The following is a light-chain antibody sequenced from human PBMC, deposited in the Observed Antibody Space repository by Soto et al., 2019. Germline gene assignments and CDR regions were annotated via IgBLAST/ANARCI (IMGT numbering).Light chain of an antibody. CDR1: NIGGRT. V-gene: IGLV3-21*02. CDR3: QVWDSSSDLPGV. J-gene: IGLJ2*01. CDR2: DDT. Sequence: YELTQPPSVSVAPGQTARITCGGNNIGGRTVHWYRQTPGQAPVLVVCDDTDRPSGIPERFSGSNSGNTATLTISRVEAGDEADYYCQVWDSSSDLPGVFGGGTKLTVL.